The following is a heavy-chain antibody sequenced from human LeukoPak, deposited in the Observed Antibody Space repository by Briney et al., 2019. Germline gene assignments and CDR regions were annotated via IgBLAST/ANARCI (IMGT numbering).Heavy chain of an antibody. CDR2: IHTSGST. V-gene: IGHV4-4*07. CDR1: GGSISNYH. Sequence: PSETLSLTCTVSGGSISNYHWSWIRQPAGKGLEWIGQIHTSGSTNYNPPLKSRVTTSIDTPETQLSLTIRSVTAADTAVYYCARRDISSGWSFDYWGQGTLVTVSS. J-gene: IGHJ4*02. CDR3: ARRDISSGWSFDY. D-gene: IGHD6-19*01.